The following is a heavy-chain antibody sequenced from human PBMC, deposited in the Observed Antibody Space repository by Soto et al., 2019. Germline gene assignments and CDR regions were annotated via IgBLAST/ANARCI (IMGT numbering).Heavy chain of an antibody. J-gene: IGHJ4*02. V-gene: IGHV5-51*01. CDR2: IYPADSDI. CDR1: GYSFTGYW. D-gene: IGHD3-10*01. CDR3: ARQDGFGLYYFDY. Sequence: GESLKISCKTSGYSFTGYWVAWVRQTPGRGLEWMGIIYPADSDIRYSPSFQGQVTISADKSISTVYLQWSSLKASDTAMYYCARQDGFGLYYFDYWGQGTLVTVS.